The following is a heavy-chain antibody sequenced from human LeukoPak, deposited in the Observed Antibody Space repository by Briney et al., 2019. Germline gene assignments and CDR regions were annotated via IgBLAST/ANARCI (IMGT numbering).Heavy chain of an antibody. Sequence: GGFLRLSCAASVITFSSYGVHWVRQAPGKGLEWVVVISYDGSNKYYADSVKGRFTISRDNSKNTLYLQMNSLRAEDTAVYYCAKVLGYCSSTSCYSLDYWGQGTLVTVSS. CDR2: ISYDGSNK. D-gene: IGHD2-2*02. CDR1: VITFSSYG. CDR3: AKVLGYCSSTSCYSLDY. J-gene: IGHJ4*02. V-gene: IGHV3-30*18.